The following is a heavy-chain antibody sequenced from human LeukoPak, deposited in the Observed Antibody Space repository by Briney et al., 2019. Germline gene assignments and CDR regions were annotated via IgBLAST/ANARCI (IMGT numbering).Heavy chain of an antibody. CDR2: VSSSGSTI. CDR1: GFTFSDYY. Sequence: GGSLRLSCAASGFTFSDYYMSWIRQAPGKGLEWVSYVSSSGSTIYYADSVKGRFTISRDNAKNSLYLQMNSLRAEDTAVYYCARDKGPAAGSFVYLDYWGQGTLVTVSS. V-gene: IGHV3-11*01. J-gene: IGHJ4*02. CDR3: ARDKGPAAGSFVYLDY. D-gene: IGHD6-13*01.